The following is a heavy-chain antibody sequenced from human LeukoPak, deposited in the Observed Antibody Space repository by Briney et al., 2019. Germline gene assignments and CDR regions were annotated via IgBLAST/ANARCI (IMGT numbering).Heavy chain of an antibody. CDR3: ARGQGGSGSSFDY. J-gene: IGHJ4*02. Sequence: KPGGSLRLSCAASGFTFSSYSMNWVRQAPGKGLEWVSSISSSSSYIYCADSVKGRFTISRDNAKNSLYLQMNSLRAEDTAVYYCARGQGGSGSSFDYWGRGTLVTVSS. V-gene: IGHV3-21*01. D-gene: IGHD6-19*01. CDR2: ISSSSSYI. CDR1: GFTFSSYS.